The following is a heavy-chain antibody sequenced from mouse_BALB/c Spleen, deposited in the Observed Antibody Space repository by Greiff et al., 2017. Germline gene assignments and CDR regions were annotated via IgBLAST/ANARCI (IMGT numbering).Heavy chain of an antibody. Sequence: EVKLMESGPGLVKPSQSLSLTCSVTGYSITSGYYWNWIRQFPGNKLEWMGYISYDGSNNYNPSLKNRISITRDTSKNQFFLKLNSVTTEDTATYYCARGGRAPFAYWGQGTLVTVS. D-gene: IGHD3-3*01. CDR1: GYSITSGYY. CDR3: ARGGRAPFAY. CDR2: ISYDGSN. V-gene: IGHV3-6*02. J-gene: IGHJ3*01.